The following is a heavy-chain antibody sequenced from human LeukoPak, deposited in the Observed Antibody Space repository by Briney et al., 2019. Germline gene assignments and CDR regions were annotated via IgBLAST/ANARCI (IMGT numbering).Heavy chain of an antibody. D-gene: IGHD4-17*01. CDR3: AKGRGTTVTAAANY. CDR2: ISGTGGTT. Sequence: GGSLRLSCAASGFTFSNYSMSWVRQAPGKGLEWVSTISGTGGTTYYADSVKGRFTISRDNSMNTLFLQFNSLRADDTAVYYCAKGRGTTVTAAANYWGQGTLVTVSS. CDR1: GFTFSNYS. V-gene: IGHV3-23*01. J-gene: IGHJ4*02.